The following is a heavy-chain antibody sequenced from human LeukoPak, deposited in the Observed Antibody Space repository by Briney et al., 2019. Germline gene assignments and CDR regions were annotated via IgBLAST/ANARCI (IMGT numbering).Heavy chain of an antibody. D-gene: IGHD6-19*01. J-gene: IGHJ6*03. Sequence: SETLSLTCTVSGGSISSYYWSWIRQPPGKGLEWIGYIYYSGSTNYNPSLKSRVTISVDTSKNQFSLKLSSVTAADTAVYYCARGGSSGWYVQYYYYYMDVWGKGTTVTVPS. CDR1: GGSISSYY. V-gene: IGHV4-59*01. CDR2: IYYSGST. CDR3: ARGGSSGWYVQYYYYYMDV.